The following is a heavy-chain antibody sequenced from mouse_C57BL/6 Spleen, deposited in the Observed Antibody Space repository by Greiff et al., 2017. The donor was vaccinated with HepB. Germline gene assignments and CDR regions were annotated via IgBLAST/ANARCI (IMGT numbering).Heavy chain of an antibody. J-gene: IGHJ3*01. CDR2: ISYDGSN. D-gene: IGHD2-1*01. CDR1: GYSITSGYY. Sequence: EVQLQESGPGLVKPSQSLSLTCSVTGYSITSGYYWNWIRQFPGNKLEWMGYISYDGSNNYNPSLKNRISITRDTSKNQFFLKLNSVTTEDTATYYCARDDYGNWFAYWGQGTLVTVSA. CDR3: ARDDYGNWFAY. V-gene: IGHV3-6*01.